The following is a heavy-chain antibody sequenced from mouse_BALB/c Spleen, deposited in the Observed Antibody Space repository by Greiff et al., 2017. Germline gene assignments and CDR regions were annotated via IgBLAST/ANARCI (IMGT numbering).Heavy chain of an antibody. CDR1: GDSITSGY. J-gene: IGHJ4*01. D-gene: IGHD1-1*01. CDR2: ISYSGST. Sequence: DVHLVESGPSLVKPSQTLSLTCSVTGDSITSGYWNWIRKFPGSKLEYMGYISYSGSTYYNPSLKSRISITRDTSKNQYYLQLNSVTTEDTATYYCARGGSSYRYYAMDYWGQGTSVTVSS. V-gene: IGHV3-8*02. CDR3: ARGGSSYRYYAMDY.